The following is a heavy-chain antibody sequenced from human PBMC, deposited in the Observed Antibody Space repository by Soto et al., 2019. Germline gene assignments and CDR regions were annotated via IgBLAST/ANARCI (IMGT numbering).Heavy chain of an antibody. Sequence: QLQLQESGPGLVKPSETLSLTCTVSGGSISSSNYYWGWIRQPPGKGLEWIGSIYYSGSTYYNPSLKSRVTISVDTSKNQFSLKLSSVTAADTAVYYCARQGKYTIFRVVIMNWFDPWGQGTLVTVSS. D-gene: IGHD3-3*01. CDR3: ARQGKYTIFRVVIMNWFDP. J-gene: IGHJ5*02. V-gene: IGHV4-39*01. CDR2: IYYSGST. CDR1: GGSISSSNYY.